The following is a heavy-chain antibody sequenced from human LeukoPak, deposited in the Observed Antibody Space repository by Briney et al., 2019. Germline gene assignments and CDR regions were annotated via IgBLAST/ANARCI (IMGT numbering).Heavy chain of an antibody. Sequence: GSLRLSCAASGFTFSTALVHWVRQAPGEGLVWVSRMNGDGSNTNYADSVKGRFTISRDNAKSTLYLQMNSLRVEDTAVYYCARAGNYYFDYWGQGTLVTVSS. J-gene: IGHJ4*02. D-gene: IGHD4-23*01. V-gene: IGHV3-74*01. CDR2: MNGDGSNT. CDR3: ARAGNYYFDY. CDR1: GFTFSTAL.